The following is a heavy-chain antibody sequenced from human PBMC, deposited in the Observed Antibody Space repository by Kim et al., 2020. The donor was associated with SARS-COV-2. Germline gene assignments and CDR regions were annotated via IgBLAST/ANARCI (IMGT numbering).Heavy chain of an antibody. CDR1: GFTFSSYG. V-gene: IGHV3-23*01. D-gene: IGHD3-16*02. CDR2: ISNSSGST. Sequence: GGSLRLSCAASGFTFSSYGMNWVRQAPGKGLEWVSTISNSSGSTYYADSVKGRFTISRDNAKNTLYLQMNSLRAEDTAFYYCAKGESLSDLCYTTDSW. J-gene: IGHJ5*01. CDR3: AKGESLSDLCYTTDS.